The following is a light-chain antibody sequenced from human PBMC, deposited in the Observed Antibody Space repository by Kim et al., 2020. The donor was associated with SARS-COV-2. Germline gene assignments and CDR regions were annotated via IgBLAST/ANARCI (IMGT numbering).Light chain of an antibody. V-gene: IGLV4-69*01. CDR1: GGHSSYA. CDR3: QTWGTGIVV. J-gene: IGLJ2*01. CDR2: INSAGSN. Sequence: ASFQLTCTLSGGHSSYAIAWHQQQPEKGPRFLMKINSAGSNTNGDGIPDRFSGSSSGAERYLTISSLQSEDEGDYYCQTWGTGIVVFGGGTQLTVL.